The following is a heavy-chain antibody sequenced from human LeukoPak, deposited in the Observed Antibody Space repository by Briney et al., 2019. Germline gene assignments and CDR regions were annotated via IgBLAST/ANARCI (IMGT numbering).Heavy chain of an antibody. Sequence: GGSLRLSCAAAGCTFNDYHMTWIRQAPGKGLEWGSYISGSGSTIHYADSVRGRFTISRDNAKNSLYLQMNNLRAEDTAVYYCARTRYIYGWCYFDFWGQGTLVTVSS. D-gene: IGHD5-18*01. CDR3: ARTRYIYGWCYFDF. CDR2: ISGSGSTI. V-gene: IGHV3-11*01. CDR1: GCTFNDYH. J-gene: IGHJ4*02.